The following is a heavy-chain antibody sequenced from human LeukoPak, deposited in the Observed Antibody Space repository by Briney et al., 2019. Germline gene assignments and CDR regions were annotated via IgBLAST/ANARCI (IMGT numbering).Heavy chain of an antibody. CDR1: GFTFSSYS. CDR2: ISSSSSYI. CDR3: AAMIGLDAFDI. J-gene: IGHJ3*02. Sequence: GGSLRLSCAASGFTFSSYSMNWVRQAPGKGLEWVSSISSSSSYIYYADSVKGRFTISRDNAKSSLYLQMNSLRAEDTAVYYCAAMIGLDAFDIWGQGTMVTVSS. V-gene: IGHV3-21*01. D-gene: IGHD3-22*01.